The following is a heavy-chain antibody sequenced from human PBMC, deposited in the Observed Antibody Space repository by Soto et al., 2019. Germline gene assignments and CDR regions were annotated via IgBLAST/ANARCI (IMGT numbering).Heavy chain of an antibody. Sequence: QVQLVQSGAEVKKPGSSVKVSCKASGVTFNKYIISWVRQAPGQGLEWMGSFIPILNIANYEQKFQGRVTITADKATSTAYMEVSSLRSADTAVYYCAIDIRDWERDYSFPGMDVWGQGTTVTGSS. CDR2: FIPILNIA. CDR3: AIDIRDWERDYSFPGMDV. J-gene: IGHJ6*02. CDR1: GVTFNKYI. D-gene: IGHD1-26*01. V-gene: IGHV1-69*08.